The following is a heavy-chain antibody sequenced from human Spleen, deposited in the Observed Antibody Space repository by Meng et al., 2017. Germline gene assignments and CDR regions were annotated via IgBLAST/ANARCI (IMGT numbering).Heavy chain of an antibody. Sequence: SETLSLTCTVYGGSFSGYYWSWIRQPPGKGLEWIGEINHSGGTNYIPSLKSRVTISADTSKNQFSLNLTSVTAADTAVYYCAGLFYYFDYWGQGTLVTVSS. D-gene: IGHD3-9*01. CDR3: AGLFYYFDY. CDR1: GGSFSGYY. J-gene: IGHJ4*02. V-gene: IGHV4-34*01. CDR2: INHSGGT.